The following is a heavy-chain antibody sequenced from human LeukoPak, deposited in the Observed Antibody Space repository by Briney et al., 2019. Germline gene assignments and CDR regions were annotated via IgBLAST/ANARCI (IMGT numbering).Heavy chain of an antibody. CDR3: ARRLRARSKWYFDY. J-gene: IGHJ4*02. CDR2: INHSGST. CDR1: GGSFSGYY. D-gene: IGHD1-14*01. Sequence: SETLSLTCAVYGGSFSGYYWSWIRQPPGKGLEWIGEINHSGSTNYNPSLKSRVTISVDTSKNQFSLKLSSVTAADTAVYYCARRLRARSKWYFDYWGQGTLVTVSS. V-gene: IGHV4-34*01.